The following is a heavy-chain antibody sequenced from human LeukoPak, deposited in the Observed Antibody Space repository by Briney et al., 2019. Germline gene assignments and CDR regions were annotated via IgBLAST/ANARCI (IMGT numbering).Heavy chain of an antibody. CDR1: GFTVSSNY. CDR2: IYSGGST. Sequence: GGSLRLSCAASGFTVSSNYMSWVRQAPGKGLEWVSVIYSGGSTNYADSVKGRFTISRDNSKNTLYLQMNSLRAEDTAVYYCAKDDGGSYYIYYYYMDVWGKGTTVTISS. D-gene: IGHD3-16*01. J-gene: IGHJ6*03. CDR3: AKDDGGSYYIYYYYMDV. V-gene: IGHV3-66*01.